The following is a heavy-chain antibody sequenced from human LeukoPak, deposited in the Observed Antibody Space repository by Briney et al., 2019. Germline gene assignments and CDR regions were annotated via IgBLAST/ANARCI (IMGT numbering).Heavy chain of an antibody. Sequence: GGSLRLSCAASGFTFSSYAMHWVRQAPGKGLEWVAVISYDGSNKYYADSVKGRFTISRDNSKNTLYLQMNSLRAEDTAVYYCARGPADYGDLYYFDYWGQGTLVTVSS. CDR2: ISYDGSNK. D-gene: IGHD4-17*01. CDR3: ARGPADYGDLYYFDY. CDR1: GFTFSSYA. J-gene: IGHJ4*02. V-gene: IGHV3-30-3*01.